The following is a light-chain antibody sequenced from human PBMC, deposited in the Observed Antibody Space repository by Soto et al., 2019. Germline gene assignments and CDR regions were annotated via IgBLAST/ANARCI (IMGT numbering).Light chain of an antibody. CDR3: VLYMGSRISV. V-gene: IGLV8-61*01. Sequence: QAVVTQEPSFSVSPGGTVTLTCGLSSGSVSTSYYPSWYQQTPGQAPRTLIYSTNTRSSGVPDLFSGSILGNKAALTITGPQADDESDYYCVLYMGSRISVFGTGTKVTVL. J-gene: IGLJ1*01. CDR1: SGSVSTSYY. CDR2: STN.